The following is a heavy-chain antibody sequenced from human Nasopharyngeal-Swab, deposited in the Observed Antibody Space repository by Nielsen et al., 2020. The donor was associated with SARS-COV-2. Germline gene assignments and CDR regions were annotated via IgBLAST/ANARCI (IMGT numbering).Heavy chain of an antibody. CDR2: ISYDGSNK. CDR1: GFTFSSYA. V-gene: IGHV3-30-3*01. Sequence: GGSLRLSCAASGFTFSSYAMHWVRQAPGKGLEWLAVISYDGSNKYYADSVKGRFTISRDNSKNTLYLQMNSLRAEDTAVYYCAAEATGTDAFDIWGQGTMVTVSS. CDR3: AAEATGTDAFDI. J-gene: IGHJ3*02. D-gene: IGHD6-13*01.